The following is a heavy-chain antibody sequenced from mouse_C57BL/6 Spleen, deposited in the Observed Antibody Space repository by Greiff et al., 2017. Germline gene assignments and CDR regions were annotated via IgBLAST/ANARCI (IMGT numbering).Heavy chain of an antibody. Sequence: VQLQQSGAELVMPGASVKLSCKASGYTFTSYWMHWVKQRPGQGLEWIGEIDPSDSYTNYNQKFKGKSTLTVDKSSSTAYMQLSSLTSEDSAVYYGASRGYGSSEAWFAYWGQGTLVTAAA. CDR1: GYTFTSYW. J-gene: IGHJ3*01. V-gene: IGHV1-69*01. D-gene: IGHD1-1*01. CDR2: IDPSDSYT. CDR3: ASRGYGSSEAWFAY.